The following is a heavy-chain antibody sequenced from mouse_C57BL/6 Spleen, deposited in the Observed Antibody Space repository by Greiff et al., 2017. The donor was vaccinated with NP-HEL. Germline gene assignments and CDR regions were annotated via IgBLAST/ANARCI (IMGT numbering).Heavy chain of an antibody. CDR2: IHPNSCST. CDR1: GYTFTSYW. V-gene: IGHV1-64*01. CDR3: ARSRGYYFDY. Sequence: QVQLQQPGAELVKPGASVKLSCKASGYTFTSYWMHWVKQRPGQGLEWIGMIHPNSCSTNYNEKFKSKATLTVDKSSSTAYMQLSSLTSEDSAVDYCARSRGYYFDYWGQGTTLTVSS. D-gene: IGHD1-1*01. J-gene: IGHJ2*01.